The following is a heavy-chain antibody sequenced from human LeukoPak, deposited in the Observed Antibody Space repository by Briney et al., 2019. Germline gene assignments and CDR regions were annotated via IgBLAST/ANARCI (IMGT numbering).Heavy chain of an antibody. Sequence: SETLSLTCTVSGGSISSYYWGWIRQPPGEGLGLIGDIYYSGSTNYNPSLKSRVNISVDTSKNQSSLKLSSVPAADTAVYYCARASYSGRYYANPVDYWGQGTLVTVSS. J-gene: IGHJ4*02. CDR2: IYYSGST. V-gene: IGHV4-59*12. CDR1: GGSISSYY. CDR3: ARASYSGRYYANPVDY. D-gene: IGHD1-26*01.